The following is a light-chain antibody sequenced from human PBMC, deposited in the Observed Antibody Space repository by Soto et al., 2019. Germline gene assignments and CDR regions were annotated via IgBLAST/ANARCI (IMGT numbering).Light chain of an antibody. V-gene: IGLV1-47*02. J-gene: IGLJ1*01. CDR1: SSSIGTNF. CDR3: AAWDDNLSTYV. CDR2: SNN. Sequence: QSVLTQPPSASGTPGQRVSISCSGYSSSIGTNFVYWYQQLPGTAPKVLIHSNNQRPSGVPDRFSGSKSGTSASLAISGLWSEDEADYYCAAWDDNLSTYVFGSGTKVTVL.